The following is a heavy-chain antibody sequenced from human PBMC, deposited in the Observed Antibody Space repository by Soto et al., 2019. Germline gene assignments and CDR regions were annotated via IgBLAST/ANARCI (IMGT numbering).Heavy chain of an antibody. J-gene: IGHJ6*02. CDR3: AKDRSGYYYPYGMDV. D-gene: IGHD6-19*01. V-gene: IGHV3-23*01. CDR1: GFTFSSYA. Sequence: EVQLLESGGGLVQPGGSLRLSCAASGFTFSSYAMSWVRQAPGKGLEWVSAISGSGGGTYYADSVKGRFTISRDNSKNTLYLQMNSLRAEDTAVYYCAKDRSGYYYPYGMDVWGQGTTVTVSS. CDR2: ISGSGGGT.